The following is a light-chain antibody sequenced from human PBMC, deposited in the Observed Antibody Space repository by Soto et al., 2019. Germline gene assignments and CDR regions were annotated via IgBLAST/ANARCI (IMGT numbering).Light chain of an antibody. CDR2: DAS. CDR3: QHYGSPSWT. Sequence: DIQMTQSPSTLSASVGDRVTITCRASQSISSWLAWYQQKPGKAPKLLIYDASSLESGVPSRFSGSGSGTEFTLTISSLQPDDFAVYYCQHYGSPSWTFGQGTKVEIK. CDR1: QSISSW. V-gene: IGKV1-5*01. J-gene: IGKJ1*01.